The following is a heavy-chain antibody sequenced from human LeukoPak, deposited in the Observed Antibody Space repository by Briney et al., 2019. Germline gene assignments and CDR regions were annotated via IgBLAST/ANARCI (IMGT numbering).Heavy chain of an antibody. CDR3: ARVPGDYGDYDYYGMDV. CDR1: GDSVSSNSAA. V-gene: IGHV6-1*01. CDR2: AYYRSKWYN. D-gene: IGHD4-17*01. J-gene: IGHJ6*02. Sequence: SQTLSLTCAISGDSVSSNSAAWSWIRQSPSRGLEWLGRAYYRSKWYNDYAVSVKSRITINPDTSKNQFSLQLNSVTPEDTAVYYCARVPGDYGDYDYYGMDVWGQGTTVTVSS.